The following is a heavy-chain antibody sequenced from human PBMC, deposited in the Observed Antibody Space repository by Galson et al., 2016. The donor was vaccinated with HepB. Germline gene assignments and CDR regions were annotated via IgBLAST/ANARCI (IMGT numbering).Heavy chain of an antibody. CDR1: GGIFNSYG. D-gene: IGHD2-21*01. V-gene: IGHV1-69*06. CDR3: ARSDSYSPNYFDY. J-gene: IGHJ4*02. CDR2: IIAIFGTA. Sequence: SVKVSCKASGGIFNSYGISWVRQTPGQGLEWMGGIIAIFGTANYAEKFQGRVTLSADKSTTTTYMELSSLRSEDTAVYYCARSDSYSPNYFDYWGQGTLVAVSS.